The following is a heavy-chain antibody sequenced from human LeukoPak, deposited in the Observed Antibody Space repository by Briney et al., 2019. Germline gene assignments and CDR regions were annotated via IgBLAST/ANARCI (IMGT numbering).Heavy chain of an antibody. CDR2: ISGGGHST. V-gene: IGHV3-23*01. D-gene: IGHD2-15*01. J-gene: IGHJ4*02. CDR1: GFTFSSYA. CDR3: AKDQDVLVVAANDPTFDY. Sequence: GGSLRLSCAASGFTFSSYAMSWVRQAPGKGLEWVSAISGGGHSTYYADSVQGRFTISRDNSKNTLYLQMNSLRAEDTALYYCAKDQDVLVVAANDPTFDYLGQGTLVTVSS.